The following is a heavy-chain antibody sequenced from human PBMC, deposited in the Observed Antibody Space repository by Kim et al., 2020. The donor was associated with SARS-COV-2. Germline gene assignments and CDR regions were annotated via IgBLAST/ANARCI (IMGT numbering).Heavy chain of an antibody. CDR2: ISWNSGSI. CDR3: AKDSRKYYYDSSGYFGYWYFDL. D-gene: IGHD3-22*01. V-gene: IGHV3-9*01. J-gene: IGHJ2*01. CDR1: GFTFDDYA. Sequence: GGSLRLSCAASGFTFDDYAMHWVRQAPGKGLEWVSGISWNSGSIGYADSVKGRFTISRDNAKNSLYLQMNSLRAEDTALYYCAKDSRKYYYDSSGYFGYWYFDLWGRGTLVTVSS.